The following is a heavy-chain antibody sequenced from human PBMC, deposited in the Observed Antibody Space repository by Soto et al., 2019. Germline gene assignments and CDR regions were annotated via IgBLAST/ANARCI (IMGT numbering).Heavy chain of an antibody. CDR3: ARDRIGYGNFDY. V-gene: IGHV4-59*01. CDR1: GGSISSYY. D-gene: IGHD5-12*01. Sequence: SETLSLTCTVSGGSISSYYWSWIRQPPGKGLEWIGYLYYSGSTNYNPSLKSRVTISVDMSRNQFSLRLSSVTGADTAVYYCARDRIGYGNFDYWGQGTQVTVSS. J-gene: IGHJ4*02. CDR2: LYYSGST.